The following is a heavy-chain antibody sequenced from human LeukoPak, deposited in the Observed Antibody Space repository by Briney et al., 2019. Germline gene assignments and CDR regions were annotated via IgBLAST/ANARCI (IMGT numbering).Heavy chain of an antibody. J-gene: IGHJ4*02. V-gene: IGHV4-30-2*01. D-gene: IGHD2-8*01. CDR1: GGSLSSGGYS. CDR3: ARGYCTNGVCYTFDY. Sequence: SQTLFLTCAVSGGSLSSGGYSWSWIRQPPGTGLEWIGYIYHSGSTYYNPSLKSRVTISVDRSKNQFSLKLSSVTAADTAVYYCARGYCTNGVCYTFDYWGQGTLVTVSS. CDR2: IYHSGST.